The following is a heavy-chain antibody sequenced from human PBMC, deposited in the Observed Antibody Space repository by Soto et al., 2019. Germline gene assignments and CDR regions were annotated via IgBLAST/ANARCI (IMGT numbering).Heavy chain of an antibody. CDR3: ARGRYGDY. V-gene: IGHV1-18*01. Sequence: QVHLMQSRGEVKKPGASVTVSCKCSGYAFTTYGITWVRQAPGQVLEWMGWISAHNGNTNYAQKLQGRVTVTRDTSTSTAYMELRSLRSDDTAVYYCARGRYGDYWGQGALVTVSS. CDR2: ISAHNGNT. CDR1: GYAFTTYG. D-gene: IGHD1-1*01. J-gene: IGHJ4*02.